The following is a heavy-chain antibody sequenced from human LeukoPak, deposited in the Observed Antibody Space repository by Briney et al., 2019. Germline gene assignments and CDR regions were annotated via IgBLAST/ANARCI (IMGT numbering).Heavy chain of an antibody. J-gene: IGHJ4*02. V-gene: IGHV4-4*07. D-gene: IGHD2-15*01. CDR3: ARDRPDYSFDY. CDR1: GCSISSYY. Sequence: SGTLSLTCTVSGCSISSYYWSWIRQPAGKGLEWIGRIYTSGSTNYNPSLKSRVTMSVDTSKNQFSLKLSSVTAADTAVYYCARDRPDYSFDYWGQGTLVTVSS. CDR2: IYTSGST.